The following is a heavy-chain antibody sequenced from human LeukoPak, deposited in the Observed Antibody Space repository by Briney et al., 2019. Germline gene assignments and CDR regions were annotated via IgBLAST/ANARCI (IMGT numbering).Heavy chain of an antibody. CDR2: IKQDGSQK. CDR1: GFTFSDYW. J-gene: IGHJ4*02. Sequence: GGSLRLSCAGSGFTFSDYWMDWVRQPPGKGLEWVASIKQDGSQKEYVDPVRGRFTISRDNAKNSVYLQMNSLRDEDTAVYYCATGRGFATFDHWGQGALVSVSS. V-gene: IGHV3-7*01. D-gene: IGHD6-25*01. CDR3: ATGRGFATFDH.